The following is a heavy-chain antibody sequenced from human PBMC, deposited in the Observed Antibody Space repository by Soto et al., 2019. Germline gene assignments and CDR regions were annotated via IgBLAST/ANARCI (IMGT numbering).Heavy chain of an antibody. Sequence: GSLRLSCAVSGFTFSSYAMYWVRQAPGKGLEWVSALSGSGHDTYYADSVKGRFTISRDNSKNTLYLQMNSLRAEDTAIYYCAKENAGRGSDYWSQGTLVTVSS. CDR1: GFTFSSYA. CDR3: AKENAGRGSDY. D-gene: IGHD3-16*01. V-gene: IGHV3-23*01. CDR2: LSGSGHDT. J-gene: IGHJ4*02.